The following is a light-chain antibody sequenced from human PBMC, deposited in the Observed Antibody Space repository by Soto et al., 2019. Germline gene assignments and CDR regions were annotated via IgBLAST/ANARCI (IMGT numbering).Light chain of an antibody. J-gene: IGKJ4*01. CDR3: QQYGSSPLT. V-gene: IGKV3-20*01. Sequence: VLTQSPGTLSLSPGERVTVSCRASQSVSSSYLAWYQQKPGQPPRLLIYGAASRATGIPDRFSGSGSGTDFSLTISRLEPEDFAVYICQQYGSSPLTFGGGTKVDIK. CDR1: QSVSSSY. CDR2: GAA.